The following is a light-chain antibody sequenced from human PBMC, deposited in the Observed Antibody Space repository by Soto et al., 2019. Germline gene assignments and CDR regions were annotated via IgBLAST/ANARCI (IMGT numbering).Light chain of an antibody. Sequence: EIVLTQSPGTLSLSPGERATLSCRASQSVRSSYLAWFQQKPGQAPRLLIYSASSRATDIPDRFSGSGSGTDFTLTIRRLEPEDFAVYYCQQYGTSPATFGQGTKLEIK. V-gene: IGKV3-20*01. CDR2: SAS. J-gene: IGKJ2*01. CDR3: QQYGTSPAT. CDR1: QSVRSSY.